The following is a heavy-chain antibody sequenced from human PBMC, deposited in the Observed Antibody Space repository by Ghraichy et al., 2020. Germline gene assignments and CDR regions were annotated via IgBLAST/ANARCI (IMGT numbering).Heavy chain of an antibody. J-gene: IGHJ3*02. CDR1: GFTFSSYA. D-gene: IGHD6-13*01. CDR2: ISYDGSNK. Sequence: GGSLRLSCAASGFTFSSYAMHWVRQAPGKGLEWVAVISYDGSNKYYVDSVKGRFTISRDNSKNTLYLQMNSLRAEDTAVYYCARDRGGESGQQLDDDDAFDIWGQGTMVTVSS. CDR3: ARDRGGESGQQLDDDDAFDI. V-gene: IGHV3-30*04.